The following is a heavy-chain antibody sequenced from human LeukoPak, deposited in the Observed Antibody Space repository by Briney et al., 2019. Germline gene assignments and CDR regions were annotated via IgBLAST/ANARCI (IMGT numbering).Heavy chain of an antibody. V-gene: IGHV1-2*02. CDR2: INPNNGGT. D-gene: IGHD5-24*01. J-gene: IGHJ4*02. CDR3: ARPGGYTDYFDY. Sequence: ASVKVSCKGSGYTFTDYNMHWVRQAPGQGLEWMGWINPNNGGTRYAQKFQGRVTMTRDTSITTAYMELSSLRSDDTAVYYCARPGGYTDYFDYRGQGTLATVSS. CDR1: GYTFTDYN.